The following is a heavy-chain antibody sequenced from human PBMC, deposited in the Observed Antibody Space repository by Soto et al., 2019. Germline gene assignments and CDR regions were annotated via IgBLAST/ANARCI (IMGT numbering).Heavy chain of an antibody. V-gene: IGHV1-69*02. Sequence: QVQLVQSGAEVKKPGSSVKVSCKASGGTFSSYTISWVRQAPGQGLEWMGRIIPILGIANYAQKFQGRVTITADKSTSSAYMELSSLRSEDTAVYYCALTGSSGGMDVWGQGTTVTVSS. CDR2: IIPILGIA. CDR3: ALTGSSGGMDV. D-gene: IGHD3-10*01. CDR1: GGTFSSYT. J-gene: IGHJ6*02.